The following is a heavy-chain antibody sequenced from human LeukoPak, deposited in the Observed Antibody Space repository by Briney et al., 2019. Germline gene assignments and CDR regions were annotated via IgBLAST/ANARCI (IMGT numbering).Heavy chain of an antibody. Sequence: SETLSLTCAVYGGSFSGYDWTWIRQPPGEGLEWIGEINHSGSTSYNPSLESRVTVSVDTSKNQFSLKLSSVTAADTAVYYCVRDSKAFNAFDIWGQGTMVTVSS. CDR2: INHSGST. D-gene: IGHD6-13*01. V-gene: IGHV4-34*01. CDR3: VRDSKAFNAFDI. J-gene: IGHJ3*02. CDR1: GGSFSGYD.